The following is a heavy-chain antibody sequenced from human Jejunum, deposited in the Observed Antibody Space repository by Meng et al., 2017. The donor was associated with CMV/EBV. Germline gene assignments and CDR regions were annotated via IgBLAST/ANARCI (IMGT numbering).Heavy chain of an antibody. J-gene: IGHJ4*02. CDR2: IYYSGST. V-gene: IGHV4-59*12. CDR1: GGSISTYY. Sequence: LRLSCSVSGGSISTYYWSWIRQSPGKGLEWIGYIYYSGSTNYNPSLKRRVTISLDASKNTLYLQMNSLSAEDTAVYYCEEFEVGWGQGTLVTVSS. D-gene: IGHD1-26*01. CDR3: EEFEVG.